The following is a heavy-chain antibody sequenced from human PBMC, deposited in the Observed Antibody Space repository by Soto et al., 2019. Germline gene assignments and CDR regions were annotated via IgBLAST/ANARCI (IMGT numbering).Heavy chain of an antibody. CDR3: ARGYSSGWYSYYYYGMDV. D-gene: IGHD6-19*01. CDR1: GGSISSYY. CDR2: IYTSGST. J-gene: IGHJ6*02. Sequence: SETLSLTCTVSGGSISSYYWSWIRQPAGKGLEWIGRIYTSGSTNYNPSLKSRVTMSVDTSKNQFSLKLSSVTAADTAVYYCARGYSSGWYSYYYYGMDVWGQGTTVTVSS. V-gene: IGHV4-4*07.